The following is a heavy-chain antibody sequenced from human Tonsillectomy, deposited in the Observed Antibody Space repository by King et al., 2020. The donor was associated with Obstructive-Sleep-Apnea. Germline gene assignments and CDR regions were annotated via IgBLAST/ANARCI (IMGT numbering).Heavy chain of an antibody. CDR1: GFTFSSYP. Sequence: VQLVESGGGVVQPGRSLRLSCAASGFTFSSYPMHWVRQAPGKGLEWVAVISHDGSDKYYADSVKGRFTISRDNSKNTLYLQVNSLRAEDTAVYYCARDQDVVVVAATPGGYFYYGMDVWGQGTTVTVSS. J-gene: IGHJ6*02. CDR3: ARDQDVVVVAATPGGYFYYGMDV. V-gene: IGHV3-30*04. CDR2: ISHDGSDK. D-gene: IGHD2-15*01.